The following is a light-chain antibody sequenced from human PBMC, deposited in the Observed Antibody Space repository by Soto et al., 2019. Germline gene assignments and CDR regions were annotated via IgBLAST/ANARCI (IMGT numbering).Light chain of an antibody. CDR2: EVT. V-gene: IGLV2-14*01. Sequence: QSVLTQPASVSGSPGQSITISCTGTNRDIGGYNFVSWYQQHPGQAPKLMIYEVTNRPSGVSNRFSGSKSDNTASLTISGLLAEDEADYYCSSYTTNLALYVFGTGTKVTVL. CDR1: NRDIGGYNF. CDR3: SSYTTNLALYV. J-gene: IGLJ1*01.